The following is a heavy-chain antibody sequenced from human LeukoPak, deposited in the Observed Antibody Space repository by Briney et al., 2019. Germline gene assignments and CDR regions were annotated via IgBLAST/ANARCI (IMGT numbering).Heavy chain of an antibody. CDR2: IYYNGKT. CDR3: ARLLDNDSSGDPDTIDM. CDR1: GGSMSRHY. Sequence: SETLSLTCSVSGGSMSRHYRSWIRQPPGKGLEWIGYIYYNGKTYYNPSLQSRVTISIDTSKNLFSLKLTSVTAADTAVYSCARLLDNDSSGDPDTIDMWGQGTMVTVSS. J-gene: IGHJ3*02. D-gene: IGHD3-22*01. V-gene: IGHV4-59*11.